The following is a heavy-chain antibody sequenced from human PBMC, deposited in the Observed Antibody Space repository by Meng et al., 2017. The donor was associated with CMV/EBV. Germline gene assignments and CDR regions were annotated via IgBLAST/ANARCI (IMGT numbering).Heavy chain of an antibody. J-gene: IGHJ3*02. Sequence: SCAASGFTFSSHAMQWVRQAPGKGLEYVSAISSNGGSTYYADSVKGRFTISRDNTKNTLYLQMNSLRAEDTAVYYCARERIAAAGTDAFDIWSQGTMVTVSS. CDR2: ISSNGGST. CDR3: ARERIAAAGTDAFDI. CDR1: GFTFSSHA. V-gene: IGHV3-64*02. D-gene: IGHD6-13*01.